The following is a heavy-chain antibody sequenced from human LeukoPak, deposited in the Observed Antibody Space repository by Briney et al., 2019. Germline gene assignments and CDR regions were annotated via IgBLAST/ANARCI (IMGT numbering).Heavy chain of an antibody. J-gene: IGHJ4*02. V-gene: IGHV3-33*01. CDR2: IWFDGSNK. Sequence: GRSLRLSCAASKFTFSTYAMHWVRQAPGKGLEWVAFIWFDGSNKYYADSVKGRFTISRDNSKNTLYLQMNSLRAEDTAVYYCCSGSPKGVDYWGQGTLVTVSS. D-gene: IGHD3-10*02. CDR1: KFTFSTYA. CDR3: CSGSPKGVDY.